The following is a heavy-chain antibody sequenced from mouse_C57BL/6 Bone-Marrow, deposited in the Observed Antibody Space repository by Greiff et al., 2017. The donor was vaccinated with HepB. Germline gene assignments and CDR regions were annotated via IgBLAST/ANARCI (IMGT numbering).Heavy chain of an antibody. CDR3: TREDYDGYQAWFAY. D-gene: IGHD2-3*01. V-gene: IGHV5-9-1*02. CDR2: ISSGGDYI. CDR1: GFTFSSYA. Sequence: DVMLVESGEGLVKPGGSLKLSCAASGFTFSSYAMSWVRQTPEKRLEWVAYISSGGDYIYYADTVKGRFTISRDNARNTLYLQMSSLKSEDTAMYYCTREDYDGYQAWFAYWGQGTLVTVSA. J-gene: IGHJ3*01.